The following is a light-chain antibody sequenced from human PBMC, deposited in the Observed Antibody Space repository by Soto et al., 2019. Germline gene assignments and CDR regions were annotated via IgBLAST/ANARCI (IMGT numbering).Light chain of an antibody. CDR1: QGISSY. CDR3: QQSHSTPLT. V-gene: IGKV1-39*01. J-gene: IGKJ4*02. CDR2: GAS. Sequence: DIQMTQSPSSLSASVGDRVTITCRASQGISSYLNWYQQKPGKAPKVLISGASSLQSGGPLRFSGSGSGTDFTLTISSLQSEDFASYYCQQSHSTPLTFSGRTKVEIQ.